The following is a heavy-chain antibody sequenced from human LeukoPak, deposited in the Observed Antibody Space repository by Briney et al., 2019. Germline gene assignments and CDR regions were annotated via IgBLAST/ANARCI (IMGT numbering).Heavy chain of an antibody. V-gene: IGHV1-18*01. CDR1: GYTFTSYG. Sequence: GASVKVSCKASGYTFTSYGISWVRQAPGQGLEWMGWISAYNGNTNYAQKLQGRVTMTTDTSTSTAYMELRSLRSDDTAVYYCAIYCSGGSCYDYYYYGMDVWGQGTTVTVSS. CDR2: ISAYNGNT. J-gene: IGHJ6*02. D-gene: IGHD2-15*01. CDR3: AIYCSGGSCYDYYYYGMDV.